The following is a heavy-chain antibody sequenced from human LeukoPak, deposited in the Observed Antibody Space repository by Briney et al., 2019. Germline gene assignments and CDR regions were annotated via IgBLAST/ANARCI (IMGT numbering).Heavy chain of an antibody. D-gene: IGHD2-2*02. CDR3: VSTPAIRRLNF. J-gene: IGHJ4*02. CDR2: ISSVTSAI. Sequence: PGGSLRLSCAASGLSITDYYMSWIRQAPGGGLQWIAYISSVTSAIHYANSMKGRFTMSRDNAKNSVYLQMNSLRTEDTAMYFCVSTPAIRRLNFWGQGTQVTVSS. V-gene: IGHV3-11*01. CDR1: GLSITDYY.